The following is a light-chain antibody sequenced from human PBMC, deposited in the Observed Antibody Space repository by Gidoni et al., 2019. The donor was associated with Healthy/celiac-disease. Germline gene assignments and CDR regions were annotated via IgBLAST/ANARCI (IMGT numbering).Light chain of an antibody. CDR2: GAS. Sequence: EIVLTQSPGTLSLSPGERATLSGRASQSVSSSYLAWYQQKPGQAPMLLIYGASSRATGIPDRFSGSGSGTDFTLTISRLEPEDFAVYYCQQYGSSPYTFGQGTKLEIK. CDR1: QSVSSSY. CDR3: QQYGSSPYT. J-gene: IGKJ2*01. V-gene: IGKV3-20*01.